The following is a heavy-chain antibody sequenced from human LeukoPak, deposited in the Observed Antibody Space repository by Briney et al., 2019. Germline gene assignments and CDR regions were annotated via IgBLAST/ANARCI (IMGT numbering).Heavy chain of an antibody. V-gene: IGHV4-59*08. Sequence: SETLSLTCTVSGGSISSYYWSWIRQPPGKGLEWIGYIYYSRSTNYNPSLKSRVTISVDTSKNQFSLKLSSVTAADTAVYYCARLAEGYCSSTSCYTVTPYYYYMDVWGKGTTVTVSS. D-gene: IGHD2-2*02. CDR1: GGSISSYY. CDR2: IYYSRST. J-gene: IGHJ6*03. CDR3: ARLAEGYCSSTSCYTVTPYYYYMDV.